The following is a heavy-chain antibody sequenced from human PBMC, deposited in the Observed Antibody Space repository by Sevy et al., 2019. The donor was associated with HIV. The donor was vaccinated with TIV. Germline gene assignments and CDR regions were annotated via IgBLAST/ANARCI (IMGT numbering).Heavy chain of an antibody. CDR2: IYYNGHI. Sequence: SETLSLTCTVSGGSITSLYWNWIRQPPGKGLEWIANIYYNGHINYNPSLKSRVTLSLDTSKNQFSLGLSSVTAADTAMYYCAGENAWGRDYSWGQGTLVTVSS. CDR1: GGSITSLY. V-gene: IGHV4-59*08. D-gene: IGHD1-26*01. CDR3: AGENAWGRDYS. J-gene: IGHJ4*02.